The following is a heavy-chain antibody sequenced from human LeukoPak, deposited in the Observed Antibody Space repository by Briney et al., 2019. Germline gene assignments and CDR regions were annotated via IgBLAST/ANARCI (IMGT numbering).Heavy chain of an antibody. J-gene: IGHJ3*02. D-gene: IGHD3-22*01. Sequence: ASVKVSCKASGYTFTSYYMHWVRQAPGQGLKWMGIINPSGGSTSYAQKFQGRVTMTRDTSTSTVYMELSSLRSEDTAVYYCARDYYYDSSGYYYSFHDAFDIWGQGTMVTVSS. V-gene: IGHV1-46*01. CDR2: INPSGGST. CDR3: ARDYYYDSSGYYYSFHDAFDI. CDR1: GYTFTSYY.